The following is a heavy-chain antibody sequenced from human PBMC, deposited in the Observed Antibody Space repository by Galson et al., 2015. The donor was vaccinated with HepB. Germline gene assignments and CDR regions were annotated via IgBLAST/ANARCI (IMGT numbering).Heavy chain of an antibody. CDR3: TRRPQTASSLWYFDL. Sequence: CAISGDSVSSNSATWTWIRQSPSRGLEWLGRTYYRSKWYNDYAVSVKSRITIKSDTSKNQFSLQLNSVTPEDTAVYYCTRRPQTASSLWYFDLWGRGTLVTVSS. J-gene: IGHJ2*01. D-gene: IGHD1-1*01. CDR2: TYYRSKWYN. CDR1: GDSVSSNSAT. V-gene: IGHV6-1*01.